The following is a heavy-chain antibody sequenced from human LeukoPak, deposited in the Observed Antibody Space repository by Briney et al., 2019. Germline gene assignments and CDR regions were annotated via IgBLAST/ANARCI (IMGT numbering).Heavy chain of an antibody. V-gene: IGHV3-23*01. D-gene: IGHD4-17*01. CDR2: ISGSGGST. CDR1: GFTFSSYA. CDR3: AKARDYGDYGGYWYFDL. J-gene: IGHJ2*01. Sequence: GGSLRLSCAASGFTFSSYAMSWVRQAPGKGLEWVSAISGSGGSTYYADSVKGRFTISRDNSKNTLYLQMNSLRAEDTAVYYCAKARDYGDYGGYWYFDLWGRGTPVTVSS.